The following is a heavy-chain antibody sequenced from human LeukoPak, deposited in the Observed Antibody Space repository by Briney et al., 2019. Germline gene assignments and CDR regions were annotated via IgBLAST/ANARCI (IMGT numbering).Heavy chain of an antibody. CDR3: ARDEYYYDSSGYSVDY. D-gene: IGHD3-22*01. J-gene: IGHJ4*02. Sequence: GGSLRLSCAASGFTFDDYGMSWVRHAPGKGLEWVSGINWNGGSTGYADSVKGRFTISRDNAKNSLYLQMNSLRAEDTALYYCARDEYYYDSSGYSVDYWGQGTLVTVSS. V-gene: IGHV3-20*04. CDR2: INWNGGST. CDR1: GFTFDDYG.